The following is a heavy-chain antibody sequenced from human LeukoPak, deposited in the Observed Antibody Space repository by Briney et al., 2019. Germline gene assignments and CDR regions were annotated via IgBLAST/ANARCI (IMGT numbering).Heavy chain of an antibody. CDR1: GFTFSSYS. J-gene: IGHJ5*02. V-gene: IGHV3-21*01. CDR2: ISSSSSYI. CDR3: ARNSYYYDSSGYLNWFDP. Sequence: GGSLRLSCAASGFTFSSYSMNWVRQAPGKRLEWVSSISSSSSYIYYADSVKGRFTISRDNAKNSLYLQMNSLRAEDTAVYYCARNSYYYDSSGYLNWFDPWGQGTLVTVSS. D-gene: IGHD3-22*01.